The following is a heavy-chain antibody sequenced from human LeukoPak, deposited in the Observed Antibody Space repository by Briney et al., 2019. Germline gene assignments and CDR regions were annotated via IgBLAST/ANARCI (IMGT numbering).Heavy chain of an antibody. D-gene: IGHD6-13*01. J-gene: IGHJ4*01. V-gene: IGHV3-66*01. CDR3: ATDVRSSPLGF. CDR1: GFTVTNDY. Sequence: HSGGSLRLSCAVSGFTVTNDYMNWVRQAPGKGLEWVSIIYSGGSTYYADSVKGRFAISRDSSNNTLFLQMSNLRADDSGLYYCATDVRSSPLGFWGHGTLVTVSS. CDR2: IYSGGST.